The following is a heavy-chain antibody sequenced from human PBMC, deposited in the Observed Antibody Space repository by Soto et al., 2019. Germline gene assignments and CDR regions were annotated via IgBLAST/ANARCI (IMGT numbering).Heavy chain of an antibody. J-gene: IGHJ6*02. V-gene: IGHV4-61*03. Sequence: TLSLTCIVSGDSVTSGSYYWTWLRQPPGKGLEWIGYISYTGRTKYNPSLQSRVTISVGTSKNDFSLNLSSVTAADTAVYFCAREWGLLPYYVMNVWGHGTAVTVSS. D-gene: IGHD7-27*01. CDR2: ISYTGRT. CDR1: GDSVTSGSYY. CDR3: AREWGLLPYYVMNV.